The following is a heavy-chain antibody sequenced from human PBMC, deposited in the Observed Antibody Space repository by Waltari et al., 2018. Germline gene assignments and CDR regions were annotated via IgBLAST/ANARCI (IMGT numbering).Heavy chain of an antibody. CDR1: GGSISSSSYY. V-gene: IGHV4-39*07. J-gene: IGHJ3*02. D-gene: IGHD2-2*01. Sequence: QLQLQESGPGLVKPSETLSLTCTVSGGSISSSSYYWGWIRQPPGKGLEWIGSIYYSGSTYYNPSLKRRVTISVDTSKNQFSLKLSSVTAADTAVYYCARGRDIVVVPAAIVEDAFDIWGQGTMVTVSS. CDR2: IYYSGST. CDR3: ARGRDIVVVPAAIVEDAFDI.